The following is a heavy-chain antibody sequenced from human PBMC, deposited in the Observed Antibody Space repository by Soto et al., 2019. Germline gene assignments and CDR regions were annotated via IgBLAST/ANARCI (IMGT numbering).Heavy chain of an antibody. Sequence: SETLSLTCTVSGDSITSSTYYWGWIRQPPGKGLEWIGSISDSGSTYYNPSLKSRVSMSVDTSKNQFSLKLSSVTAADTAVYYCARYVRPSFDYWGQGTLVTVS. CDR3: ARYVRPSFDY. CDR1: GDSITSSTYY. J-gene: IGHJ4*02. CDR2: ISDSGST. V-gene: IGHV4-39*01. D-gene: IGHD3-10*02.